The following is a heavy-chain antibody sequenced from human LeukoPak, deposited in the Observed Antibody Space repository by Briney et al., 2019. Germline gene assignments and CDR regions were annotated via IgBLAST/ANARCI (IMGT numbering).Heavy chain of an antibody. CDR2: IWYDGSNK. J-gene: IGHJ4*02. CDR3: ARVHYGDYVDY. CDR1: GFTFSSYG. D-gene: IGHD4-17*01. V-gene: IGHV3-33*01. Sequence: GGSLRLSCAASGFTFSSYGMHWVRQAPGKGLEWVAVIWYDGSNKYYADSVKGRFTISRDNSKNTLYLQMNSLRAEDTAVYYCARVHYGDYVDYWGQGTLVTVSS.